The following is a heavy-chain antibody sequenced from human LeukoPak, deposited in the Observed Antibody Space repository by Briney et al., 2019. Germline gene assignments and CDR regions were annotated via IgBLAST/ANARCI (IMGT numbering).Heavy chain of an antibody. V-gene: IGHV4-38-2*01. Sequence: GSLRLSCAASGFTFSSYSMNWVRQAPGKGLEWIGSISNSGSTYYNPSLKSRVTISVDTSNNQFSLKLSSVTAADTAVYYCATTTIRLGYWGQGTLVTVSS. CDR2: ISNSGST. J-gene: IGHJ4*02. CDR1: GFTFSSYS. CDR3: ATTTIRLGY. D-gene: IGHD1-26*01.